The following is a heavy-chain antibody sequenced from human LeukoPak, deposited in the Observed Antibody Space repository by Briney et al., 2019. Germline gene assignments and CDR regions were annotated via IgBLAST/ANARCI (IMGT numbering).Heavy chain of an antibody. CDR3: ARSSITIFGVVIDY. CDR2: IDWDDDQ. D-gene: IGHD3-3*01. V-gene: IGHV2-70*11. CDR1: GFSLSTSGMC. Sequence: ESGPTLVNPTQTLTLTCTFSGFSLSTSGMCVSWIRQPPGKALEWLARIDWDDDQYYSTSLKTRLTLSKATSKNQVVLTMTNMDPVDTATYYCARSSITIFGVVIDYWGQGTLVTVSS. J-gene: IGHJ4*02.